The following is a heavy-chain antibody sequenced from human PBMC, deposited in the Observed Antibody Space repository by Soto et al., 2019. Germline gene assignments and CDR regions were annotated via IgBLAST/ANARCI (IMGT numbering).Heavy chain of an antibody. Sequence: QVQLVESGGGVVQSGRSLRLSCAASGFSFSSYGMHWVRQAPGKGLEWVAVIWYDGSNKYYADSVKGRFTISRDNSMYTLYLQMNSLRAEDTAVYYCARESVAVADTDFDYWGQGTLVTVSS. CDR3: ARESVAVADTDFDY. CDR2: IWYDGSNK. CDR1: GFSFSSYG. D-gene: IGHD6-19*01. J-gene: IGHJ4*02. V-gene: IGHV3-33*01.